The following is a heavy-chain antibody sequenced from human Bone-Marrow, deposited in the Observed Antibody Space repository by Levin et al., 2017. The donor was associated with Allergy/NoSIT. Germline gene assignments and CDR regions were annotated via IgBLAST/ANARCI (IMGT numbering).Heavy chain of an antibody. D-gene: IGHD2-8*01. J-gene: IGHJ6*02. Sequence: GGSLRLSCAASGFTASGFTFSSHSMNWVRQAPGKGLEWISYVSSSSRTIYYAASVKGRFTISRDNAKNSLYLQMNSLSAEDTAVYYCANGGDYYYYGMDVWGQGTTVTVSS. V-gene: IGHV3-48*01. CDR3: ANGGDYYYYGMDV. CDR1: GFTASGFTFSSHS. CDR2: VSSSSRTI.